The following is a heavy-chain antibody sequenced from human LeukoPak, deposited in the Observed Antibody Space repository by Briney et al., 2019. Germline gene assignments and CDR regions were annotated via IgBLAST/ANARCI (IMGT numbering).Heavy chain of an antibody. CDR3: AKGSEAVAGTFDY. CDR1: GFTFTNYG. CDR2: LSGNGYGQ. V-gene: IGHV3-23*01. D-gene: IGHD6-19*01. Sequence: GGSLRLSCSASGFTFTNYGMSWVRQAPGKGLEWVAGLSGNGYGQFYADSVEGRFTISRDISNNIWYLQMNSLRAEDTAVYYCAKGSEAVAGTFDYWGQGTLVTVSS. J-gene: IGHJ4*02.